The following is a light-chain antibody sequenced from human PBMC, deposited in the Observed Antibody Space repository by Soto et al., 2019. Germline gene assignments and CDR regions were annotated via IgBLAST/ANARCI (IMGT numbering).Light chain of an antibody. V-gene: IGKV3-20*01. CDR1: QSVSSN. CDR3: QQYSSLPRT. J-gene: IGKJ1*01. CDR2: GAS. Sequence: EIVMTQSPASLSLSPGERATLSCRASQSVSSNLAWYQQKPGQAPRLLIYGASSRATGIPDRFSGGESGTDFTLTISRLEPEDFAVYYCQQYSSLPRTFGQGTKVDIK.